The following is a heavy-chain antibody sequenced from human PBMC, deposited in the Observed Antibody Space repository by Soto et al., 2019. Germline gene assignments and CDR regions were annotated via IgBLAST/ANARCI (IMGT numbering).Heavy chain of an antibody. CDR2: INPSGST. D-gene: IGHD3-3*02. CDR1: GYTFTNYY. Sequence: ASVKVSCKAFGYTFTNYYIHWVRQAPGQGLEWMGIINPSGSTTYAQKFQGRVTLTRDTSTSTVYMELSRLRSEDAAVYYCAREAGVAIFGVVSYYGMDVWGQGTTVTVSS. CDR3: AREAGVAIFGVVSYYGMDV. J-gene: IGHJ6*02. V-gene: IGHV1-46*01.